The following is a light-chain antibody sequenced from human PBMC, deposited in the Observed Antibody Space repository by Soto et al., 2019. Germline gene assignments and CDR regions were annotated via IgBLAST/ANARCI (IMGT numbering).Light chain of an antibody. Sequence: QSALTQPASVSGSPGQSITISCTGTSSDVGGYNYVSWYQQHPGKAPKLMICNVSNRPSGVSNRFSGSKSGNTASLTISGLQAEDEADYYCSSYTRSSTHVFGTGTKVT. J-gene: IGLJ1*01. CDR1: SSDVGGYNY. V-gene: IGLV2-14*01. CDR2: NVS. CDR3: SSYTRSSTHV.